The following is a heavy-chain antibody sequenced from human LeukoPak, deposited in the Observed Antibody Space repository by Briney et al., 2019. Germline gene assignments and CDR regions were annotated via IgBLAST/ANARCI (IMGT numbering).Heavy chain of an antibody. J-gene: IGHJ6*04. Sequence: GGSLTLSRAASGFTFSSYEMNWVRQAPGKGLEWVSYISSSGSTIYYADSVNDRFTISRDNAKNSLYLQMTSLRAEDTAVYYCAELGITMIGGVWGKGTTVTISS. D-gene: IGHD3-10*02. CDR2: ISSSGSTI. CDR1: GFTFSSYE. V-gene: IGHV3-48*03. CDR3: AELGITMIGGV.